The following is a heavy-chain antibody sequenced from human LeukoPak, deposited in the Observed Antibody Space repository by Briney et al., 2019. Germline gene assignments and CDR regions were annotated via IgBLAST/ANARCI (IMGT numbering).Heavy chain of an antibody. J-gene: IGHJ6*02. D-gene: IGHD5-12*01. CDR3: ARGRYEFSAGMDV. V-gene: IGHV3-53*01. CDR2: LYSSGST. Sequence: GGSLRLSCAASGSTVSSNYMSWVRQAPGKGLQWVSVLYSSGSTTYADSVRGRFTISRDNSKNTLFLQMNSLRAEDTAVYYCARGRYEFSAGMDVWGQGTTVTVSS. CDR1: GSTVSSNY.